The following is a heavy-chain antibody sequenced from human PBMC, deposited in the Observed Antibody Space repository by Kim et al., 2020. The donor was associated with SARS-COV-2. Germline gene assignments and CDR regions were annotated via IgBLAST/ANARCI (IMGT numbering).Heavy chain of an antibody. J-gene: IGHJ4*02. D-gene: IGHD3-3*01. Sequence: KCYADPVEGRFTTPRDNSKNTRSRKMTSLRAEDTAVYYCARELRFDRKFANWGQGTLVTVSS. CDR2: K. CDR3: ARELRFDRKFAN. V-gene: IGHV3-30*01.